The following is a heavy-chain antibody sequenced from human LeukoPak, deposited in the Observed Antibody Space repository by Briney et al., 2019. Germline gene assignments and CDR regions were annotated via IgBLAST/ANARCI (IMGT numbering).Heavy chain of an antibody. CDR3: ARGGIPYYYGMDV. CDR2: ISSSSSYI. V-gene: IGHV3-21*01. J-gene: IGHJ6*02. CDR1: GFTFSSYS. Sequence: GGSLRLSCAASGFTFSSYSMNWVRQAPGKGLEWVSSISSSSSYIYYADSVKGRFTISRDNAKNSLYLQMNGLRAEDTAVYYCARGGIPYYYGMDVWGQGTTVTVSS. D-gene: IGHD2-21*01.